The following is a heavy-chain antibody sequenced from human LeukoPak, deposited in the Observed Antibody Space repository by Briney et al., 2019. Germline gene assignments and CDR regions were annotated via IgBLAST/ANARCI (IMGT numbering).Heavy chain of an antibody. CDR1: GYTFTSYA. CDR2: LIPNFGTA. V-gene: IGHV1-69*13. Sequence: GASVKVSCKASGYTFTSYAMNWVRQAPGQGLEWTGGLIPNFGTARGAQKFQGRVTITADESTDTAYMELSSLRSEDTAVYYCARVRVSGVDFGDYDEVYWGQGTLVTVSS. D-gene: IGHD4-17*01. J-gene: IGHJ4*02. CDR3: ARVRVSGVDFGDYDEVY.